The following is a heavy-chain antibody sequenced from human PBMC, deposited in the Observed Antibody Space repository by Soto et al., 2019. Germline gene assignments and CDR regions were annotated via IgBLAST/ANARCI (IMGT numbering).Heavy chain of an antibody. J-gene: IGHJ6*02. D-gene: IGHD3-10*01. CDR2: ISAYNGNT. CDR3: ARVGFGELADTAGKYYYYYGMDV. V-gene: IGHV1-18*01. Sequence: ASVKVSCKASGYTFTSYGISWVRQAPGQGLEWMGWISAYNGNTNYAQKLQGRVTMTTDTSTSTAYMELRSLRSDDTAVYYCARVGFGELADTAGKYYYYYGMDVWGQGTTVTVSS. CDR1: GYTFTSYG.